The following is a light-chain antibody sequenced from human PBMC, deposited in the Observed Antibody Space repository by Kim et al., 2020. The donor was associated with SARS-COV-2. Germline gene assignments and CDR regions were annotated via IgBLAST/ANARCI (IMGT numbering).Light chain of an antibody. V-gene: IGKV1-39*01. CDR3: QQTYIKRT. Sequence: DIQMTQSPSSLSASVGDRVTITCRASQSVRSKYLNWYRQKPGKAPELVIYDVSSLQSGVPSRFSGSGSGTDFTLTISSLQPEDFATYYCQQTYIKRTFGQGTKVDIK. CDR2: DVS. J-gene: IGKJ1*01. CDR1: QSVRSKY.